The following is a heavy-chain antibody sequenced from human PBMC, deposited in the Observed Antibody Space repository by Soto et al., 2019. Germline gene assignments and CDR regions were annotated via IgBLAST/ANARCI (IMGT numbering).Heavy chain of an antibody. CDR1: GYTFTSYG. V-gene: IGHV1-18*01. J-gene: IGHJ5*02. Sequence: ASVKVSCKASGYTFTSYGISWVRQAPGQGLEWMGWISAYNGNTNYAQKLQGRVTMTTDTSTSTAYMELRSLRSDDTAVYYCARDLEYSSWGVWFDPWGQGTLVTVSS. CDR2: ISAYNGNT. CDR3: ARDLEYSSWGVWFDP. D-gene: IGHD6-6*01.